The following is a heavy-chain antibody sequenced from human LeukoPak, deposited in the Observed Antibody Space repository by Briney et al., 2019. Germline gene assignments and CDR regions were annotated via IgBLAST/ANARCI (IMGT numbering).Heavy chain of an antibody. D-gene: IGHD6-6*01. CDR1: GYTFTSYY. CDR3: ARDAGSSSNYYYYYMDV. V-gene: IGHV1-46*01. CDR2: INPSGGST. Sequence: ASVKVSCKASGYTFTSYYMHWVRQAPGQGLEWMGIINPSGGSTSYAQKFQGRVTMTRDMSTSTVYMELSSLRSEDTAVYYCARDAGSSSNYYYYYMDVWGKGTTVTVPS. J-gene: IGHJ6*03.